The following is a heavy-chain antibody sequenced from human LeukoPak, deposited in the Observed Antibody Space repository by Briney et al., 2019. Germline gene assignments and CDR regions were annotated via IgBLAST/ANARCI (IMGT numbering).Heavy chain of an antibody. J-gene: IGHJ4*02. D-gene: IGHD5-18*01. CDR2: INPNSGGT. CDR3: ARVEGLTATVTD. V-gene: IGHV1-2*06. CDR1: GYTFTGYY. Sequence: GASVKVSCKASGYTFTGYYMHWVRQAPGQGLEWMGRINPNSGGTNYAQKFQGRVTMTRDTSTSTVYMEMSSLRSEDTAVYYCARVEGLTATVTDWGQGTLVTVSS.